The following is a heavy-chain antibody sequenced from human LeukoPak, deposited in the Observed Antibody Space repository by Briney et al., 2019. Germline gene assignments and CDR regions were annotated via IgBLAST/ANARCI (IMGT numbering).Heavy chain of an antibody. J-gene: IGHJ4*02. V-gene: IGHV3-21*01. CDR3: ARDSSGWYADY. D-gene: IGHD6-19*01. CDR2: IISSSSYI. CDR1: GFTFSSYS. Sequence: PGGSLRLSCAASGFTFSSYSMNWVRQAPGKGLEWVSSIISSSSYIYYADSVKGRFTISRDNAKNSLYLQMNSLRAEDTAVYYCARDSSGWYADYWGQGTLVTVSS.